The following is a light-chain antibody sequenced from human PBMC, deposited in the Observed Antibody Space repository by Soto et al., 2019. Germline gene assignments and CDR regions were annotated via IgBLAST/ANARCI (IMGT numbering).Light chain of an antibody. Sequence: QPASVSGSPGQSITISCTGTSSDIGYYNYVSWYRQHPGKAPKLMIYEVSNRPSGVSYRFSGSKSGNTASLAISGLQAEDEADYYCSSYTTSSTQVFGGGTKLTVL. J-gene: IGLJ3*02. CDR1: SSDIGYYNY. V-gene: IGLV2-14*01. CDR2: EVS. CDR3: SSYTTSSTQV.